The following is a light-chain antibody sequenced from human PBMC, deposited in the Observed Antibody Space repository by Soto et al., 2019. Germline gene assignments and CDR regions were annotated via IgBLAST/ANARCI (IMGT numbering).Light chain of an antibody. CDR3: KQSYSTPT. Sequence: DIQMTQSPSSLSASVGDRVTITCRASQSISWYLNWYQQKPGKAPKLLIYDASSLQSGVPSRFSGSGSGTDFTLTISSLQPEDFATYYCKQSYSTPTFGPGTKVDFK. J-gene: IGKJ3*01. CDR2: DAS. V-gene: IGKV1-39*01. CDR1: QSISWY.